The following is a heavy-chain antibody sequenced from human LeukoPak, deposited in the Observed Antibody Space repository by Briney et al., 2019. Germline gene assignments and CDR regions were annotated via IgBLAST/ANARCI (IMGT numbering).Heavy chain of an antibody. V-gene: IGHV3-23*01. CDR3: AKEGQLEPIDY. D-gene: IGHD6-6*01. CDR2: ISGSGGST. Sequence: PGGSLRLSCVASGFSFSSYWMTWVRQAPGKGLEWVSAISGSGGSTYYADSVKGRFTISRDNSKNTLYLQMNSLRAEDTAVYYCAKEGQLEPIDYWGQGTLVTVSS. J-gene: IGHJ4*02. CDR1: GFSFSSYW.